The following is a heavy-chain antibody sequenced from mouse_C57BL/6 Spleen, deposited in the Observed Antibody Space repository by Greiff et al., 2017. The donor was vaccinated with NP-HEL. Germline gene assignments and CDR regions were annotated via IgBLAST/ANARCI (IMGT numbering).Heavy chain of an antibody. D-gene: IGHD1-1*01. Sequence: QVHVKQPGAELVKPGASVKLSCKASGYTFTSYWMQWVKQRPGQGLEWIGEIDPSDSYTNYNQKFKGKATLTVDTSSSTAYMQLSSLTSEDSAVYYCARYHYGSSYGYFDVWGTGTTVTVSS. CDR2: IDPSDSYT. CDR3: ARYHYGSSYGYFDV. J-gene: IGHJ1*03. V-gene: IGHV1-50*01. CDR1: GYTFTSYW.